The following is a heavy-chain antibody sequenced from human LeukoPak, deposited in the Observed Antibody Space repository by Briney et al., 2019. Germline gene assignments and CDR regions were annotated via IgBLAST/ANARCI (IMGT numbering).Heavy chain of an antibody. Sequence: SETLSLTCTVSGDPISGYYWNWIRQPAGKGLEWIGRMYSSGSTKYNPSLKSRVTMSLDTSNNQFSLRLSSVTAADTAVYYYARDESGIFPNWLDPWGQGTLVSVSS. CDR2: MYSSGST. CDR1: GDPISGYY. J-gene: IGHJ5*02. CDR3: ARDESGIFPNWLDP. D-gene: IGHD1-1*01. V-gene: IGHV4-4*07.